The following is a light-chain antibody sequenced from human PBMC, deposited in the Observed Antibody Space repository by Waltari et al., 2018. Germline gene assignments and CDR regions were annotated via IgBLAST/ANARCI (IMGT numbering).Light chain of an antibody. CDR1: QSVSST. V-gene: IGKV3-15*01. J-gene: IGKJ1*01. CDR3: QQYNNWPGRT. CDR2: GAS. Sequence: EIVMTQSPATLSVSPGERATLSCRASQSVSSTLTGYQQKPGQAPRLLIYGASTRATGIPARFSGSGSGTEFTLTISSLQSEDFAVYYCQQYNNWPGRTFGQGTKVEIK.